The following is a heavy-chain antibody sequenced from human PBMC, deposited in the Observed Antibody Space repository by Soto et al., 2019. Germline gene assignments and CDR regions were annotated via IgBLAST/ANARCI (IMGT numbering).Heavy chain of an antibody. CDR3: STRAYDTNGYYRFDP. Sequence: SETLSLTCAVYGGSFSGHSWTWIRQSPGKGLEWIGDINHSGRVNYSPSLKSRVTISLDTSKNQFSLTLSAVTAADTAMYYCSTRAYDTNGYYRFDPWGQGTLVTVAS. D-gene: IGHD3-22*01. CDR2: INHSGRV. V-gene: IGHV4-34*01. CDR1: GGSFSGHS. J-gene: IGHJ5*01.